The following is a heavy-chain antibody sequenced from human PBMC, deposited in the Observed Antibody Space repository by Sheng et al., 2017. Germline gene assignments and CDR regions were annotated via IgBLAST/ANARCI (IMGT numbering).Heavy chain of an antibody. J-gene: IGHJ4*02. CDR1: GGSISSNTYY. D-gene: IGHD3-22*01. CDR3: ARESYDSSGYYPYYFDY. CDR2: IYYSGGT. V-gene: IGHV4-39*07. Sequence: QLQLQESGPGLVKPSENLSLTCTVSGGSISSNTYYWGWIRQPPGKGLEWIGSIYYSGGTYYNPSLKSRVTISVDTSKNQFSLKLSSVTAADTAVYYCARESYDSSGYYPYYFDYWGQGTLVTVSS.